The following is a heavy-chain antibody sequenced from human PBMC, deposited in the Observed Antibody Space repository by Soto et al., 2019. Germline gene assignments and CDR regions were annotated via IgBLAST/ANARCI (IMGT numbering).Heavy chain of an antibody. J-gene: IGHJ4*02. D-gene: IGHD3-22*01. V-gene: IGHV1-46*01. CDR2: IDPSGNGT. CDR1: GHTLINYY. Sequence: QVQLVQSGAEVKKPGASVKVSCKTSGHTLINYYMHWVRQAPGQGLDWLGKIDPSGNGTSYAERFQGRITLTSDTSKKTVYVELSSLRSEDTAIYYCAINYYDSSGYLYWGQGTLVTVSS. CDR3: AINYYDSSGYLY.